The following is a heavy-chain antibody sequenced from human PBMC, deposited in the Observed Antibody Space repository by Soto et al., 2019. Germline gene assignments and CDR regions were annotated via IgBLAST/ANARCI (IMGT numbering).Heavy chain of an antibody. J-gene: IGHJ6*02. CDR1: GFTFSSYA. D-gene: IGHD3-10*01. Sequence: LRLSCAASGFTFSSYAMSWVRQAPGKGLEWVSAISGSGGSTYYADSVKGRFTISRDNSKNTLYLQMNSLRAEDTAVYYCAKVLGAMVRGVTRDYYYGMDVWGQGTTVTVSS. CDR3: AKVLGAMVRGVTRDYYYGMDV. CDR2: ISGSGGST. V-gene: IGHV3-23*01.